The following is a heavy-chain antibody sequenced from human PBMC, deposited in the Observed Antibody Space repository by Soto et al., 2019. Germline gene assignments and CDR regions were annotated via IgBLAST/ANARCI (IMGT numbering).Heavy chain of an antibody. CDR1: GFTFSSYA. V-gene: IGHV3-23*01. D-gene: IGHD3-10*01. Sequence: EVQLLESGGGLVRPGGSLRLSCAASGFTFSSYAMNWVRQAPGKGLEWVSAISGTGYNTYYADSLKGRFTISRDNSKNTLSLQLNSLRADDTAVYYCARDRQFSHPRGGMDVWGQGTTVTVFS. CDR3: ARDRQFSHPRGGMDV. J-gene: IGHJ6*02. CDR2: ISGTGYNT.